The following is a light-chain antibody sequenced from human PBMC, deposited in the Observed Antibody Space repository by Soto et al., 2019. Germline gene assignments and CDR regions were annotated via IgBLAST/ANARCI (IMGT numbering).Light chain of an antibody. J-gene: IGKJ3*01. CDR3: QQSYSTPRVT. CDR1: QSMSSY. V-gene: IGKV1-39*01. CDR2: AAS. Sequence: DIPMTQSPSSLSASVGDRVTITCRASQSMSSYLNWYQQKPGKAPKLLIYAASSLQSGVPSRFSGSGAGTDFTLTISSLQPEDFATYYCQQSYSTPRVTFGPGTKVDIK.